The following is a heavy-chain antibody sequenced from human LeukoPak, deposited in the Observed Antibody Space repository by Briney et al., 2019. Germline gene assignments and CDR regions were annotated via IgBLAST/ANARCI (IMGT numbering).Heavy chain of an antibody. CDR2: IFHSGKT. CDR3: ARRTTYIGWRPSESPSCFDY. CDR1: GHSVTSDFY. D-gene: IGHD2-21*02. Sequence: SETLSLTCTVSGHSVTSDFYGGWIRQLPGKGLEWIGTIFHSGKTYYNPSLKSRATISVDTSKNQFSLKLSSVAAADTAVYYCARRTTYIGWRPSESPSCFDYWGQGTLVTVSS. J-gene: IGHJ4*02. V-gene: IGHV4-38-2*02.